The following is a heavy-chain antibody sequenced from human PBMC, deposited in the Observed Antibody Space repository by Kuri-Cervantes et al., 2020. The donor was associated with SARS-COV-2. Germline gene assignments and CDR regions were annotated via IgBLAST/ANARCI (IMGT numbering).Heavy chain of an antibody. Sequence: SQTLSLTCAVYGGSFSGYYWSWIRQPPGKGLEWIGEINHSGSTNYNPSLKSRVTISVDTSKNQFSLKLSSVTAADTAVYYCARDSASITIFGVVTRYGMDVWGQGTTVTVSS. V-gene: IGHV4-34*01. CDR1: GGSFSGYY. CDR3: ARDSASITIFGVVTRYGMDV. D-gene: IGHD3-3*01. J-gene: IGHJ6*02. CDR2: INHSGST.